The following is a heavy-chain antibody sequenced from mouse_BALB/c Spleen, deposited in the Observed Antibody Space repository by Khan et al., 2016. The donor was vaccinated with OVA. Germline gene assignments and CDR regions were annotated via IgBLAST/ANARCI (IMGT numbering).Heavy chain of an antibody. J-gene: IGHJ2*01. CDR2: IRYSGNT. D-gene: IGHD1-1*01. Sequence: VQLKESGPGLVKPSQSLSLTCTVTGYSITSDYAWNWIRQFPGNKLECMGFIRYSGNTNYNPSLKSRISITRDTSKNQFFLQLNSVTTEDTATYYCARVYGGDFDYWGQGTTLTVSS. CDR3: ARVYGGDFDY. V-gene: IGHV3-2*02. CDR1: GYSITSDYA.